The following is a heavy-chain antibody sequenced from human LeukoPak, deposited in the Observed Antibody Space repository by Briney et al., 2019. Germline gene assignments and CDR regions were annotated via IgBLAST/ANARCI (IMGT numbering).Heavy chain of an antibody. CDR3: ARAQQWLRYFQH. J-gene: IGHJ1*01. CDR2: ISSSSSYI. Sequence: GGSLRLSCAASGFTFSSYSMNWVRQAPGKGLEWVSSISSSSSYIYYADSVKGRFTISRDNAKNSLYLQMNSLRAEDTAVYYCARAQQWLRYFQHWGQGPLVTVSS. CDR1: GFTFSSYS. D-gene: IGHD6-19*01. V-gene: IGHV3-21*01.